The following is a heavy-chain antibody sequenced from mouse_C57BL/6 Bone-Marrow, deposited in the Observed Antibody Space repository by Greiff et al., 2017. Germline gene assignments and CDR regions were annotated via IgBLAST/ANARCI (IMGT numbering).Heavy chain of an antibody. J-gene: IGHJ3*01. Sequence: EVQLHQSGPELVKPGASVKISCKASGYTFTDYYMNWVKQSHGKSLEWIGDINPNNGGTSYNQKFKGKATLTVDKSSSTAYMELRSLTSEDSAVYYCARFGYYVWFAYWGQGTLVTVSA. V-gene: IGHV1-26*01. D-gene: IGHD2-3*01. CDR3: ARFGYYVWFAY. CDR1: GYTFTDYY. CDR2: INPNNGGT.